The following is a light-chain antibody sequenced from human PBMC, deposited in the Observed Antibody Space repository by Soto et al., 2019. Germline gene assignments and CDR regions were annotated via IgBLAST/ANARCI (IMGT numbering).Light chain of an antibody. Sequence: EIVLTQSPRTLSLSPGDTTTPSCRASQRVSSDLACYNEKPRQAPMLLIYARSTRATGIPARFSGRGSGTEFTLTISSLQSEDFAVYICQKHERWRLTFGGENKVDIK. J-gene: IGKJ4*01. CDR3: QKHERWRLT. CDR2: ARS. V-gene: IGKV3-15*01. CDR1: QRVSSD.